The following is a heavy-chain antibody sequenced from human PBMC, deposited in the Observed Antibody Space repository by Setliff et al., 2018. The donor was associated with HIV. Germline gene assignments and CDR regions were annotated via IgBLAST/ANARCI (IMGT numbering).Heavy chain of an antibody. CDR3: ARDPLPDFRGWCY. CDR1: GFTFWSHS. V-gene: IGHV3-48*01. D-gene: IGHD3-10*01. J-gene: IGHJ4*02. Sequence: AGGSLRLSCAASGFTFWSHSMLWVRQAPGKGLQWVAYISRGGDSIFYEDSVKGRFTISRDNARNSLYLQMNSLTVEDTAVYYCARDPLPDFRGWCYWGQGTLVTVSS. CDR2: ISRGGDSI.